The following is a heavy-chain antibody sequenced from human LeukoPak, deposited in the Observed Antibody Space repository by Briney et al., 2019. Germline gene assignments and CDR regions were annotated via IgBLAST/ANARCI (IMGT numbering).Heavy chain of an antibody. CDR1: GFTFSSYG. D-gene: IGHD3-9*01. CDR3: AKDGALRYFDWLPFDP. CDR2: IRYDGSNK. V-gene: IGHV3-30*02. Sequence: GGSLRLSCAASGFTFSSYGMHWVRQAPGKGLEWVAFIRYDGSNKYYADSVKGRFTISRDNSKNTLYLQMNSLRAEDTAVYYCAKDGALRYFDWLPFDPWGQGTLVTVSS. J-gene: IGHJ5*02.